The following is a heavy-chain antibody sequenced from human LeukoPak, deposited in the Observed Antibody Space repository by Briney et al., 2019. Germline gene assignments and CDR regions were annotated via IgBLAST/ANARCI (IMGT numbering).Heavy chain of an antibody. CDR1: GSSISTYY. Sequence: SEPLSLTCTVSGSSISTYYWSWIRQPTGKGLEWIGYIFYSGSTIYNPSLKSRVTISVDTSRNQFSLKLSSVTAADTAVYYCARHNEDGYSHYYLDVWGKGTTVTVSS. V-gene: IGHV4-59*08. CDR2: IFYSGST. D-gene: IGHD5-24*01. J-gene: IGHJ6*03. CDR3: ARHNEDGYSHYYLDV.